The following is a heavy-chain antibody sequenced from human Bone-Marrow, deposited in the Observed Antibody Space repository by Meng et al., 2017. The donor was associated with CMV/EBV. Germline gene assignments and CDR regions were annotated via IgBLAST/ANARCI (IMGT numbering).Heavy chain of an antibody. CDR3: ARSLLWFGESQYFQH. V-gene: IGHV3-7*01. D-gene: IGHD3-10*01. CDR2: IKQDGSEK. CDR1: GFTFSSYW. Sequence: SGFTFSSYWMSWVRQAPGKGLEWVANIKQDGSEKYYVDSVKGRFTISRDNAKNSLYLQMNSLRAEDTAVYYCARSLLWFGESQYFQHWGQGTLVTVSS. J-gene: IGHJ1*01.